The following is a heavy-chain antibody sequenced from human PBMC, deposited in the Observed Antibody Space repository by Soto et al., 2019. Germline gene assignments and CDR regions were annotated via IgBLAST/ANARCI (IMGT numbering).Heavy chain of an antibody. CDR2: INTSGDT. CDR3: ARESGDNWDYEAY. J-gene: IGHJ4*02. V-gene: IGHV4-4*07. CDR1: GGSITSYR. Sequence: SETLSLTCKVSGGSITSYRWSWIRQSAGKGLEWIGRINTSGDTHYNPSLKSRVTVSIDTSQNQFFLTVTSVAAADSAVYYCARESGDNWDYEAYWGQGAPVTVSS. D-gene: IGHD1-7*01.